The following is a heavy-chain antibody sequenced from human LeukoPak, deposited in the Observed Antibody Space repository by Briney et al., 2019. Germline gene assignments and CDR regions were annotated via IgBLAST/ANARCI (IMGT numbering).Heavy chain of an antibody. D-gene: IGHD2-15*01. CDR1: RFTFSSYS. CDR2: ISSSSSYM. V-gene: IGHV3-21*01. J-gene: IGHJ4*02. CDR3: ARGGPIYCSGDSCYPGDY. Sequence: SGGSLRLSCAASRFTFSSYSMNWVRQAPGKGLEWVSSISSSSSYMYYADSVKGRFTISRDNARNTLYLQMNSLRAEDTAVYYCARGGPIYCSGDSCYPGDYWGQGTLVTVSS.